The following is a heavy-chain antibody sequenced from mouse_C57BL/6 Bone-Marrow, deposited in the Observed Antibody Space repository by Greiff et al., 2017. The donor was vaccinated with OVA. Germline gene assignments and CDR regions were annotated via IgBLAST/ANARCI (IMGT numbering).Heavy chain of an antibody. Sequence: VQLQQSGAELAKPGASVKLSCKASGYTFTSYWMHWVKQRPGQGLEWIGYINPSSGYTKYNQKFKDEATLTADKSSSTAYMQLSSLTYADSAVYYCARTITTVEAWFAYWGQGTLVTVSA. J-gene: IGHJ3*01. V-gene: IGHV1-7*01. CDR2: INPSSGYT. CDR3: ARTITTVEAWFAY. CDR1: GYTFTSYW. D-gene: IGHD1-1*01.